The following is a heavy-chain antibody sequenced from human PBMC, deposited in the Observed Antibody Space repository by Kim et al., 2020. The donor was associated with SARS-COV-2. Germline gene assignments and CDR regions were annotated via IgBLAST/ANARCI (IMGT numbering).Heavy chain of an antibody. CDR1: GYTFTSYY. J-gene: IGHJ6*03. D-gene: IGHD2-2*01. V-gene: IGHV1-46*01. CDR2: INPSGGST. CDR3: ARTRGYYYYYMDV. Sequence: ASVKVSCKASGYTFTSYYMHWVRQAPGQGLEWMGIINPSGGSTSYAQKFQGRVTMTRDTSTSTGYMDLSSLRSEDTAVYYCARTRGYYYYYMDVWGKGTTVTVSS.